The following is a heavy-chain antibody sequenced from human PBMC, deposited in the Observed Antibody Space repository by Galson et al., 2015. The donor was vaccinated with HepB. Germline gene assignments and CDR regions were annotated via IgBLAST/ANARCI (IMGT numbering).Heavy chain of an antibody. CDR3: AKDIEGRGSWYNGDAFDI. J-gene: IGHJ3*02. CDR2: ISWNSGSI. CDR1: RFTFDDYA. Sequence: SLRLSCAGSRFTFDDYAMHWVRQAPGKGLEWVSGISWNSGSIDYADSVKGRFTISRDNAKNSLYLQMNSLRAEHTALYYCAKDIEGRGSWYNGDAFDIWGQGTMVTVSS. V-gene: IGHV3-9*01. D-gene: IGHD6-13*01.